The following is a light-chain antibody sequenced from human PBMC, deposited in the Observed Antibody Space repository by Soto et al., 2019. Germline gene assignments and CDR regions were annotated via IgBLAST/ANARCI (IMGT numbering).Light chain of an antibody. V-gene: IGLV2-8*01. J-gene: IGLJ1*01. CDR2: EVS. Sequence: QSALTQPPSASGSPGQSVTISCTGTSSDIGAYIYVSWYQQHPGKAPKLMIYEVSKRPSGVPDRFSGSKSGNTASLTVSGLQAEDEADYYCSSYAGSNNPYVFGTGTKVTVL. CDR3: SSYAGSNNPYV. CDR1: SSDIGAYIY.